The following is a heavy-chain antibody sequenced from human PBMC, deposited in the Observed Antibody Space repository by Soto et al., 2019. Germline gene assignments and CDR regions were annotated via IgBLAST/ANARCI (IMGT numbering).Heavy chain of an antibody. D-gene: IGHD4-17*01. J-gene: IGHJ6*02. CDR2: IWYDGSNK. CDR1: GFTFSTYG. CDR3: AREPDYGEAMDV. V-gene: IGHV3-33*01. Sequence: SLRLSCAASGFTFSTYGMHWVRQAPAKGLEWVAVIWYDGSNKYYADSVRGRFTISRDNSKNTVYLQMNSLRAEDTAVYYCAREPDYGEAMDVWGQGTTVTVSS.